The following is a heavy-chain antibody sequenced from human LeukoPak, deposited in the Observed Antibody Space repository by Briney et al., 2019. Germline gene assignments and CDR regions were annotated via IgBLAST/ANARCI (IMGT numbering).Heavy chain of an antibody. CDR3: AKDIRLLSPSGSFDY. J-gene: IGHJ4*02. V-gene: IGHV3-9*01. CDR2: ISWNSGDI. D-gene: IGHD1-26*01. Sequence: GGSLRLSCAASGFTFDGFAMHWVRQAPGKGLEWVSGISWNSGDIGYADSVKGRFTISRDNAKNSLYLQMNSLRVEDTALYYCAKDIRLLSPSGSFDYWGQGTLVTVSS. CDR1: GFTFDGFA.